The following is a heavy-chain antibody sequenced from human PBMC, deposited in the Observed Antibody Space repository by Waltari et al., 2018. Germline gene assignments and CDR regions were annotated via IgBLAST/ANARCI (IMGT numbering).Heavy chain of an antibody. Sequence: EVELVQSGAEVKKPGATVKISCKASGYTFMDYFMHWVQQAPGKGLEWMGRMDPEDGETVYSEKFQGRVTITADTSTDTVYMELSSLTSGDTAVYYCAPLPGGSGQTFDY. CDR3: APLPGGSGQTFDY. V-gene: IGHV1-69-2*01. J-gene: IGHJ4*01. CDR2: MDPEDGET. CDR1: GYTFMDYF. D-gene: IGHD3-10*01.